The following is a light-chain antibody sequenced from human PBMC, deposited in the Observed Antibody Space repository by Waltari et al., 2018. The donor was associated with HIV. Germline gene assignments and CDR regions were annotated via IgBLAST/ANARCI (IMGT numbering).Light chain of an antibody. CDR2: EES. CDR3: YSTDNSGTHIRV. Sequence: SYELTQPPSVSVSPGQTARITCSGDALPKKFAYWYQPKSGQAPVLVIYEESKRPSGIPQRVSGSSSGTMATLTISGAQVADEADYYCYSTDNSGTHIRVFGGGTKLTVL. J-gene: IGLJ2*01. V-gene: IGLV3-10*01. CDR1: ALPKKF.